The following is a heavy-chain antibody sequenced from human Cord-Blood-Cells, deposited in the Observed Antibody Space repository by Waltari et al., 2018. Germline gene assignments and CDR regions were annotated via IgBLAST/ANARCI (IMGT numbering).Heavy chain of an antibody. CDR1: GGSISSYY. V-gene: IGHV4-4*07. CDR3: ARGYYDFWSGYYYFDY. J-gene: IGHJ4*02. CDR2: IYTSGIT. D-gene: IGHD3-3*01. Sequence: QVQLQESGPGLVKPSETLSLPCTVSGGSISSYYWSWIRQPAGKGLEWIGRIYTSGITNYNPSLKSRVTMSGDTSKNQFSLKLSSVTAADTAVYYCARGYYDFWSGYYYFDYWGQGTLVTVSS.